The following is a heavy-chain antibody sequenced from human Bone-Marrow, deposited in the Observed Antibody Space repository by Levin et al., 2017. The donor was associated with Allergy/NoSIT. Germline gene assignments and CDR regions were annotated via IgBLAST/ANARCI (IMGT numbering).Heavy chain of an antibody. CDR2: ISSSGSTI. J-gene: IGHJ4*02. Sequence: GGSLRLSCSASGFTFSSYEMHWVRQTPGKGLEWISYISSSGSTIYYADSVKGRFTISRDNAKNSLYLQMNSLKDEDTAVYYCAGEEGWLLPFNYWGRGTLVTVSS. CDR3: AGEEGWLLPFNY. CDR1: GFTFSSYE. D-gene: IGHD3-22*01. V-gene: IGHV3-48*03.